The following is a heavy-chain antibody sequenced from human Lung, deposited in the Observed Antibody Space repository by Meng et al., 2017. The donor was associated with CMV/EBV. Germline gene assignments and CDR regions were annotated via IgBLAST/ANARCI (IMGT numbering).Heavy chain of an antibody. CDR1: EITLSSYS. V-gene: IGHV3-21*01. Sequence: GEXXKISCAASEITLSSYSMNWVRQAPGKRLEWVSSISTSGSYRYYADSAKGRFTISRDNAKNSLYLQMNSLRVEDTAVYYCALMAYSSSSGAFDIWARGTXVTVSS. CDR2: ISTSGSYR. CDR3: ALMAYSSSSGAFDI. D-gene: IGHD6-6*01. J-gene: IGHJ3*02.